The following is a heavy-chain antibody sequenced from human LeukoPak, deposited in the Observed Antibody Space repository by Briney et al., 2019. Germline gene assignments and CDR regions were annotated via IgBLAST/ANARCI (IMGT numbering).Heavy chain of an antibody. CDR3: ARGTRRYYDGSGYYYGEFDY. Sequence: SETLSLTCTVSDDSIKNYFWTWIRQSPGKGLEWIGYVFYSGSTSYNPSLRSRLTMSVDTSKSQFSLNLKSVTAADTAVYYCARGTRRYYDGSGYYYGEFDYWGQGTLVTVSS. V-gene: IGHV4-59*01. CDR1: DDSIKNYF. J-gene: IGHJ4*02. CDR2: VFYSGST. D-gene: IGHD3-22*01.